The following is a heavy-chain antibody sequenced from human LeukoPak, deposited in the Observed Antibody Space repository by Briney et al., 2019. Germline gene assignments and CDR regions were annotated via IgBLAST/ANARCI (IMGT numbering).Heavy chain of an antibody. Sequence: PSETLSLTCAVYGGSFSGYYWSWIRQPPGKGLEWIGEINHTGSTNYNPSLKSRVTISVDTSKNQFSLKLSSVTAADTAMYYCARGEAGYCSSTSCYGFRWLDPWGQGTLVTVSS. J-gene: IGHJ5*02. D-gene: IGHD2-2*01. CDR2: INHTGST. V-gene: IGHV4-34*01. CDR1: GGSFSGYY. CDR3: ARGEAGYCSSTSCYGFRWLDP.